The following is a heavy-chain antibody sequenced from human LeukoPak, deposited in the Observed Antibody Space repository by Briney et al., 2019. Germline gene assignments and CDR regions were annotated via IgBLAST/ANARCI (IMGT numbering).Heavy chain of an antibody. D-gene: IGHD3-9*01. CDR1: GFSLQSYW. CDR3: ARFVGGVLTSWFDP. CDR2: IYPCDSDT. J-gene: IGHJ5*02. V-gene: IGHV5-51*01. Sequence: GESLKISRMGSGFSLQSYWIGWVRPMPGKGLEWMGIIYPCDSDTRYRPSFQGQVTISADKSISTAYLQWSSLKASDTAMYYCARFVGGVLTSWFDPWGQGTLVTVSS.